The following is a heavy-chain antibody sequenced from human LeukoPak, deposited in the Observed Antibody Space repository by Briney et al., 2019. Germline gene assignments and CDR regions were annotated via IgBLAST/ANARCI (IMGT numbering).Heavy chain of an antibody. V-gene: IGHV1-2*02. D-gene: IGHD3-22*01. CDR3: ANLSGDYYYSSGYFYYYYMDV. J-gene: IGHJ6*03. CDR1: GYTFTGYY. Sequence: GASVRVSCTASGYTFTGYYMHWVRQAPGQGLEWMGWVNPNSGGTNYAQKLQGRVTMTRDTSISTAYIELSRLRSDDTAVYYCANLSGDYYYSSGYFYYYYMDVWGKGTTVTVSS. CDR2: VNPNSGGT.